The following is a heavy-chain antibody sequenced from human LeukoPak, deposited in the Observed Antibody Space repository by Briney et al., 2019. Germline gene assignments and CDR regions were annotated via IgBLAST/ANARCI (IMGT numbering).Heavy chain of an antibody. CDR2: ISYDGSNK. V-gene: IGHV3-30*04. CDR3: ASSTDSSPLDY. Sequence: GGSLRLSCAASGFTFSSYAMHWVRQAPGKGLGWVAVISYDGSNKYYADSVKGRFTISRDNSKNTLYLQMNSLRAEDTAVYYCASSTDSSPLDYWGQGTLVTVSS. CDR1: GFTFSSYA. D-gene: IGHD2/OR15-2a*01. J-gene: IGHJ4*02.